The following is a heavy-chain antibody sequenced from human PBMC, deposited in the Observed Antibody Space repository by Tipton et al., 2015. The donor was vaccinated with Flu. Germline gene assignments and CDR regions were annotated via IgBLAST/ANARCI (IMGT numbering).Heavy chain of an antibody. CDR3: ARISR. J-gene: IGHJ4*02. Sequence: LSLTCVVSGFTVSSTYMSWVRQAPGKGLEWVSALDSGGTTYYADSVRGRFTISRDNSKNTVYLQMNRLTGEDTAVYFCARISRWGQGTLVTVSS. CDR2: LDSGGTT. D-gene: IGHD3-16*01. V-gene: IGHV3-66*02. CDR1: GFTVSSTY.